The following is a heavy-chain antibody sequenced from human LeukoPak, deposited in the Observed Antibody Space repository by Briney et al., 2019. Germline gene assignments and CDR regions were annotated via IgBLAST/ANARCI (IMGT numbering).Heavy chain of an antibody. Sequence: GGSLRLSCVASGFTFRSYGIHWVRQAPGKGLQWVSAISGSGGSTYYADSVRGRFTISRDNSKSTLSLQMNSLRAEDTAIYYCATYRQVLLPFESWGQGTLVTVSS. D-gene: IGHD2-8*02. V-gene: IGHV3-23*01. J-gene: IGHJ4*02. CDR2: ISGSGGST. CDR3: ATYRQVLLPFES. CDR1: GFTFRSYG.